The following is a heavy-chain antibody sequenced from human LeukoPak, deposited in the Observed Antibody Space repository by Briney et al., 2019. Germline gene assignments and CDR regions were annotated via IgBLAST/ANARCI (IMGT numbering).Heavy chain of an antibody. CDR3: ARCVSGYDLGGRYHYMDV. D-gene: IGHD5-12*01. CDR2: IKQDGSEK. CDR1: GFTFSSYW. Sequence: PGGSLRLSCAASGFTFSSYWMSWVRQAPGKGLEWVANIKQDGSEKYYVDSVKGRFTISRDNAKNSLYLQMNSLRADDTAVYYCARCVSGYDLGGRYHYMDVWGQGTTVTVSS. J-gene: IGHJ6*02. V-gene: IGHV3-7*03.